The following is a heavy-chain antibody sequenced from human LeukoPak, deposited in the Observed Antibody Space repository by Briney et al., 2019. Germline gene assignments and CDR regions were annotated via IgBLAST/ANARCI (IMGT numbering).Heavy chain of an antibody. Sequence: GGSLRLSCAASGFTFSSYAMSWVRQAPGKGLEWVSTFSGSGGSTYYADSVKGRFTISRDNSKNTLYLQMNSLGAEDTAVYYCAKDQYTSSSGRVNFDYWGQGTLVTVSS. CDR3: AKDQYTSSSGRVNFDY. D-gene: IGHD6-6*01. J-gene: IGHJ4*02. CDR1: GFTFSSYA. CDR2: FSGSGGST. V-gene: IGHV3-23*01.